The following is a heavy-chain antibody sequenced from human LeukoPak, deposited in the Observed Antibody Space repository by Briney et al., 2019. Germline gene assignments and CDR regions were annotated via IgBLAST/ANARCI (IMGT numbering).Heavy chain of an antibody. Sequence: GGSLRLSCAASGFTFSSYWMHWVRQAPGKGLVWVSRINSDGSSTSYADSVKGRFTSRDNAKNTLYLQMNSLRAEDTAVYYCALWFGDPDYWGQGTLVTVSS. J-gene: IGHJ4*02. V-gene: IGHV3-74*01. CDR2: INSDGSST. CDR3: ALWFGDPDY. CDR1: GFTFSSYW. D-gene: IGHD3-10*01.